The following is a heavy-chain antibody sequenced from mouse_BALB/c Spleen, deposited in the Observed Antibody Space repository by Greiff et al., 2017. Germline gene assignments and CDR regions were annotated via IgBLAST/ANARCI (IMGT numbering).Heavy chain of an antibody. CDR1: GFSLTGYG. D-gene: IGHD1-1*01. V-gene: IGHV2-6-7*01. CDR3: ARSTVVGQYYFDY. Sequence: QVQLQQSGPGLVAPSQSLSITCTVSGFSLTGYGVNWVRQPPGKGLEWLGMIWGDGSTDYNSALKSRLSISKDNSKSQVFLKMNSLQTDDTARYYCARSTVVGQYYFDYWGQGTTLTVSS. J-gene: IGHJ2*01. CDR2: IWGDGST.